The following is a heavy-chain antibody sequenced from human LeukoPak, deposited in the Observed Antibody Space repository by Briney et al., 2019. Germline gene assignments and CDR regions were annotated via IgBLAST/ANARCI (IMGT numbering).Heavy chain of an antibody. CDR1: GFTFSSFA. CDR3: ARLGEFGVQNFDY. Sequence: LSCSASGFTFSSFALSWIRQHPGKGLEWIGYIYSSGSTYNPSLKSRVTMSVDTSQNQFSLELSSVTAADTAIYYCARLGEFGVQNFDYWGQGTLVSVSS. J-gene: IGHJ4*02. D-gene: IGHD2-8*01. V-gene: IGHV4-31*02. CDR2: IYSSGST.